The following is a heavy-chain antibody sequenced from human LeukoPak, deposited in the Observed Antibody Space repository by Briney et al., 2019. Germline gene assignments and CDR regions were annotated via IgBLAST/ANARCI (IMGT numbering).Heavy chain of an antibody. CDR1: GFTFSNFG. CDR3: VKEHCSSTSCFYFDY. CDR2: ISGNGGST. D-gene: IGHD2-2*01. V-gene: IGHV3-64D*06. J-gene: IGHJ4*02. Sequence: GGSLRLFCSASGFTFSNFGMHWVRQDPGKGLEYASAISGNGGSTHYADSVKGRFTISRDNSKNTLYLQMTSLKAEDTAVYYCVKEHCSSTSCFYFDYWGQGTLVTVSS.